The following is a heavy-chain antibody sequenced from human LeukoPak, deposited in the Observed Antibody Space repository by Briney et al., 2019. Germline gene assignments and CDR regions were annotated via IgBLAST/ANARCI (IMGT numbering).Heavy chain of an antibody. CDR3: ARASVYSGSYILGY. J-gene: IGHJ4*02. CDR1: GGSFSGYY. V-gene: IGHV4-34*01. CDR2: INHSGST. D-gene: IGHD1-26*01. Sequence: SETLSLTCAVYGGSFSGYYWSWIRQPPGKGLEWIGEINHSGSTNYNPSLRSRVTISVDTSKTQFSLKLSSVTAADTAVYYCARASVYSGSYILGYWGQGTLVTVSS.